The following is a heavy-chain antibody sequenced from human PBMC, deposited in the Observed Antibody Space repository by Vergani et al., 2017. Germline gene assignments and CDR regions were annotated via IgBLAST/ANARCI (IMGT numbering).Heavy chain of an antibody. V-gene: IGHV3-23*01. CDR3: AKVSFLDTMSGWDY. CDR1: GFTFSSYA. Sequence: EVQLLESGGNLIQPGGSLRLSCGASGFTFSSYAMTWVRLAPGKGLQWVSAISGSGGNTFYTDSVKGRFTISRDNSKDTLYLQMNSLRVEDTAIYYCAKVSFLDTMSGWDYWGQGTLVTVSS. D-gene: IGHD3/OR15-3a*01. J-gene: IGHJ4*02. CDR2: ISGSGGNT.